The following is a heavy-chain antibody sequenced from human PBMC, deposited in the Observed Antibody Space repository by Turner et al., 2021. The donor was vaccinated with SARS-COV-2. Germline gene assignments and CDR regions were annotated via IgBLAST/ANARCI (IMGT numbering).Heavy chain of an antibody. CDR3: AGSGYSRTWDLGESFDI. Sequence: DVQLVVSGGGLVKQGGSLRLPSAASGFTFSSYSMNCVRQAPGQGLEWISSLRVSSDCISYADSVKGRVTISRDNTKNTMYLQMISLRADDSAVYYCAGSGYSRTWDLGESFDIWGQGTGVIVSS. CDR1: GFTFSSYS. V-gene: IGHV3-21*02. J-gene: IGHJ3*02. CDR2: LRVSSDCI. D-gene: IGHD6-13*01.